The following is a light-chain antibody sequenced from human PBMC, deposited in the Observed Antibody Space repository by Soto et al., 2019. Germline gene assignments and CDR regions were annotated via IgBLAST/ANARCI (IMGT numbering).Light chain of an antibody. CDR3: SAYTITSTLV. Sequence: QSALTQPASVSGSPGQSITISCTGSSSEIGVYHYVSWYQQRPGEAPQLLIYDVSDRPSGVSNRFSGSRSGNTASLLISGLQAEDEGDYYCSAYTITSTLVFGGWTKLTVL. CDR2: DVS. V-gene: IGLV2-14*01. J-gene: IGLJ3*02. CDR1: SSEIGVYHY.